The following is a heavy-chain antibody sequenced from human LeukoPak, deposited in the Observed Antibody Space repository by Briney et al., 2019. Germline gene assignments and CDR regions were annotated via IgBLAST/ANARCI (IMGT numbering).Heavy chain of an antibody. V-gene: IGHV1-2*02. D-gene: IGHD6-19*01. J-gene: IGHJ4*02. Sequence: ASVKLSCKASGYTYTGYYMHRVRQAPGQRLYSLRWINPNSGGTNYAQKFQGRVTMTRDTSISTAYMELSRLRSDDTAVYYCARDSYSSGWYPFDYWGQGTLVTVSS. CDR2: INPNSGGT. CDR3: ARDSYSSGWYPFDY. CDR1: GYTYTGYY.